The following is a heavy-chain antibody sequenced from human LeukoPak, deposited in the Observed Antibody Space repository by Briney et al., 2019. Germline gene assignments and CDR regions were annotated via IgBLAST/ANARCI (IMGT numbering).Heavy chain of an antibody. J-gene: IGHJ4*02. CDR2: IHTSGST. D-gene: IGHD6-19*01. Sequence: SETLSLTCTVSGGSISNYHWSWIRQPAGKGLEWIGQIHTSGSTNYNPPLKSRVSISIDTPEALVSLTIRSVNAADTAFSYCARRDTSSGWSFDYWGQGTLVTVSS. CDR1: GGSISNYH. V-gene: IGHV4-4*07. CDR3: ARRDTSSGWSFDY.